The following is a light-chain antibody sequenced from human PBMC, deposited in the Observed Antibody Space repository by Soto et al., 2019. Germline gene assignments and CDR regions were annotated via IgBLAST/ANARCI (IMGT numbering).Light chain of an antibody. V-gene: IGKV1-12*01. J-gene: IGKJ4*01. Sequence: DIQMTPSPSFVSASVGDRVTITCRASQGISSWLAWYQHKPGRAPKLLIHAASSLESGVPSRFSGSGSGTDFTLTISSQQPEDFATYYCQQTTSFPLTFGGGTKVEIK. CDR2: AAS. CDR1: QGISSW. CDR3: QQTTSFPLT.